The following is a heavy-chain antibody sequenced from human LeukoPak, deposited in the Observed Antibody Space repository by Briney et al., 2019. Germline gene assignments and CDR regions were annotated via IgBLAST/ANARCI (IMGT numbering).Heavy chain of an antibody. CDR3: AKAQAASVATVDY. CDR1: GFTFSSYA. D-gene: IGHD5-12*01. Sequence: GGSLRLSCAASGFTFSSYAMHWVRQAPGKGLEWVAVISYDGSNKYYADSVKGRFTISRDNSKNTLYLQMNSLRAEDTAVYYCAKAQAASVATVDYWGQGTLVTVSS. V-gene: IGHV3-30-3*01. CDR2: ISYDGSNK. J-gene: IGHJ4*02.